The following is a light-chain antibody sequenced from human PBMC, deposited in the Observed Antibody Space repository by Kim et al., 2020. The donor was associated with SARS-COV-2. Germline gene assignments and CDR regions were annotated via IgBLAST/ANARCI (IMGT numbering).Light chain of an antibody. Sequence: ATINCKSSQSVLYSSNNKNYLAWYQLRPGQPPKLLIYCASTRESGVPNRFSGSGSGTDFTLTISTLQAEDVAVYYCQQYYTTPWTFGQGTKVDIK. CDR2: CAS. CDR3: QQYYTTPWT. J-gene: IGKJ1*01. V-gene: IGKV4-1*01. CDR1: QSVLYSSNNKNY.